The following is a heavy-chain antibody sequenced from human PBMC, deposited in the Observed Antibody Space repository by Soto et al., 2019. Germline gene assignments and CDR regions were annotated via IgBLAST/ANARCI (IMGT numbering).Heavy chain of an antibody. CDR3: GRGHKSHLLCSGKNYKGIEV. J-gene: IGHJ6*02. Sequence: PSGTLSLTCTVSVGSISSSSYYWGWVRQPPGKGLEWIGSIYYSGSTYDNPSLKSRVSISVTTSKTQLPLKLSSVTAADTAPYSCGRGHKSHLLCSGKNYKGIEVWGQATTVTDSS. D-gene: IGHD2-2*01. CDR2: IYYSGST. CDR1: VGSISSSSYY. V-gene: IGHV4-39*06.